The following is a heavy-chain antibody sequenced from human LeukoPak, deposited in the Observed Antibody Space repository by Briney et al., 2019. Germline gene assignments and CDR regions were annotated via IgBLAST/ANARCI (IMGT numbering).Heavy chain of an antibody. V-gene: IGHV3-48*02. J-gene: IGHJ4*02. CDR3: ARGWLTNTFDY. CDR2: ISGSGSTM. Sequence: GGSLRLSCAASGFTLSSYSMDWVRQAPGKGLEWVSYISGSGSTMYYADSVKGRFTISRDNAQSSLYLQMSSLRDEDTAVYYCARGWLTNTFDYWGQGTLVTVSS. CDR1: GFTLSSYS. D-gene: IGHD6-19*01.